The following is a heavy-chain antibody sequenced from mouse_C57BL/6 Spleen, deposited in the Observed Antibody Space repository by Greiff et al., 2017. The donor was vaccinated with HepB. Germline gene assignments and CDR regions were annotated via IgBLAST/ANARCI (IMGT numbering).Heavy chain of an antibody. J-gene: IGHJ1*03. V-gene: IGHV3-1*01. CDR2: ISYSGST. CDR3: ARSSNPGWYFDV. CDR1: GYSITSGYD. D-gene: IGHD2-5*01. Sequence: DVQLQESGPGMVKPSQSLSLTCTVTGYSITSGYDWHWIRHFPGNKLEWMGYISYSGSTNYNPSLKSRISITHDTSKNHFFLKLNSVTTEDTATYYCARSSNPGWYFDVWGTGTTVTVSS.